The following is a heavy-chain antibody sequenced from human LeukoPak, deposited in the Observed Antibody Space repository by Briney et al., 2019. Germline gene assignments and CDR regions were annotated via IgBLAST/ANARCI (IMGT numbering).Heavy chain of an antibody. Sequence: GRSLRLSCAASGFTVSSYWMSWVRHAPGKGLEWVANIKQDGSEKYHVDSVKGRFTISRDNAKNSLYLQMNSLRAEDTAVYYCAREGAYDFWSGYYYYYYMDVWGKGTTVTVSS. CDR1: GFTVSSYW. CDR2: IKQDGSEK. D-gene: IGHD3-3*01. V-gene: IGHV3-7*01. J-gene: IGHJ6*03. CDR3: AREGAYDFWSGYYYYYYMDV.